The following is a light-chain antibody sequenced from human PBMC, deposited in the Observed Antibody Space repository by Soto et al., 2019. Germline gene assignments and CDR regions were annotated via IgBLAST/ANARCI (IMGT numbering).Light chain of an antibody. V-gene: IGKV1-39*01. J-gene: IGKJ1*01. Sequence: IHMTQSASSLSASVGGSVTIICRASHTISRYFDWYQQKPGKAPKILIYDASSRATGIPDRFSGGGSGTDSTLTISRLEPEDFAVYYCQQYNNWPTFGQGTKVDIK. CDR1: HTISRY. CDR3: QQYNNWPT. CDR2: DAS.